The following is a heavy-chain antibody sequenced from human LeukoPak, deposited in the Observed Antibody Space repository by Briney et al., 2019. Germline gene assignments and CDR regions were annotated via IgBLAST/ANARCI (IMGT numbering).Heavy chain of an antibody. Sequence: GGSLRLSCTASGFTFDDYGMSWVRQAPGKGLEWVSGINWNGGSTGYADSVKGRFTISRDNAKNSLYLQMNSLRAEDTALYYCARVRMWELHAHYFDYWGQGTLVTVSS. D-gene: IGHD1-26*01. CDR1: GFTFDDYG. CDR3: ARVRMWELHAHYFDY. V-gene: IGHV3-20*04. J-gene: IGHJ4*02. CDR2: INWNGGST.